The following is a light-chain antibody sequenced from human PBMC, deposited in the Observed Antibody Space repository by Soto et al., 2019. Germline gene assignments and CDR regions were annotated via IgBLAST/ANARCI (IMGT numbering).Light chain of an antibody. V-gene: IGKV3-20*01. CDR3: QQYGSSPRT. J-gene: IGKJ4*01. CDR1: QSVSSSY. CDR2: GAS. Sequence: EIVLTQSPGTLSLSPGERATLSCRASQSVSSSYLAWYQQKPGQAPRLLIYGASSRATGIPDRFSGSGSGTDFTLTISRLETEDFAVYYCQQYGSSPRTCGGGTRVDIK.